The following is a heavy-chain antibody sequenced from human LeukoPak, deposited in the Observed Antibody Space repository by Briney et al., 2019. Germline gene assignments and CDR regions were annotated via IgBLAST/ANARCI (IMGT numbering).Heavy chain of an antibody. CDR3: AREVYGDYPYYYYGMDV. CDR1: GYNFRDYY. Sequence: ASVKVSCKASGYNFRDYYMHWVRQAPGQGLEWLGWINPKSGGTDYAQQFQGRVTMTRDTSSSTDYLEVRSLRSEDTAVYYCAREVYGDYPYYYYGMDVWGQGTMVTVSS. CDR2: INPKSGGT. J-gene: IGHJ6*02. D-gene: IGHD4-17*01. V-gene: IGHV1-2*02.